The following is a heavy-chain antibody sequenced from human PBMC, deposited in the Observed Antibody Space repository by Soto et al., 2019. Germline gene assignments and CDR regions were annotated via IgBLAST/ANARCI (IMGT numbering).Heavy chain of an antibody. CDR3: ARHSSSWPIFDY. J-gene: IGHJ4*02. CDR1: GGSIGNSY. D-gene: IGHD6-13*01. V-gene: IGHV4-59*08. Sequence: QVQLQESGPGLVKPSETLSLTCTVSGGSIGNSYWSWIRQSPGKGLEWIGYIYYSGSSNYNPSLKSRLSIPVDTSKNQFSLKLSSVTAADTAVYYCARHSSSWPIFDYWGQGTLVIVSS. CDR2: IYYSGSS.